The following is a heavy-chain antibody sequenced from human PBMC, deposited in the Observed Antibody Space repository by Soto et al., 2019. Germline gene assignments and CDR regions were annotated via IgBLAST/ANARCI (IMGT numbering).Heavy chain of an antibody. CDR3: ASQYYYGSGSLTKKTKEYYYMDV. CDR1: GGSISSYD. V-gene: IGHV4-59*08. Sequence: SETLSLTCTVAGGSISSYDWSWIRQPPGKGLEWIGYIYYSGSTNYNPSLKSRVTISVDTSKNQFSLKLSSVTAADTAVYYCASQYYYGSGSLTKKTKEYYYMDVWGKGTTVTVSS. J-gene: IGHJ6*03. CDR2: IYYSGST. D-gene: IGHD3-10*01.